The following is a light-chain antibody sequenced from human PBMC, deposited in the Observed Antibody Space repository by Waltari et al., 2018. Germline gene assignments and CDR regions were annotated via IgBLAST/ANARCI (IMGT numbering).Light chain of an antibody. J-gene: IGKJ4*01. CDR2: GAS. V-gene: IGKV3-20*01. Sequence: EIVLTQSPGTLSLSQGERATLSCRASQSVSNNFLNWYQQKPGQAPRLLIYGASSRATGIPDRFSGSGSGTDFTLTISRLEPEDFAVYYCQQYDSIVLTFGGGTKVEIK. CDR3: QQYDSIVLT. CDR1: QSVSNNF.